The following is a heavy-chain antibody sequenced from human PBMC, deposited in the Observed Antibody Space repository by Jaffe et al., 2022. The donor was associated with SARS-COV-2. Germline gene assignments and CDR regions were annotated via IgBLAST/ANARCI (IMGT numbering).Heavy chain of an antibody. CDR1: GFSLSTSGMC. J-gene: IGHJ4*02. D-gene: IGHD1-26*01. Sequence: QVTLRESGPALVKPTQTLTLTCTFSGFSLSTSGMCVSWIRQPPGKALEWLALIDWDDDKYYNTSLKTRLTISKDTSKNQVVLTMTNMDPVDTATYYCARIRSGSYGEYYFDYWGQGTLVTVSS. CDR3: ARIRSGSYGEYYFDY. CDR2: IDWDDDK. V-gene: IGHV2-70*01.